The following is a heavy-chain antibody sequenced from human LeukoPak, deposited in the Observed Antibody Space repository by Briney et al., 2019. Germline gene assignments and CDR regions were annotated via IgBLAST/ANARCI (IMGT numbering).Heavy chain of an antibody. J-gene: IGHJ4*02. Sequence: GESLKITCKGFGNRLTSYWIVWVRQMPGQGLEWMGTIYPGDSETRYSPSFQGQVTISADKSISTAYLQWSSLKASDTAMYYCARLGAAAGIDYWGQGTLVTVSS. CDR2: IYPGDSET. CDR3: ARLGAAAGIDY. CDR1: GNRLTSYW. D-gene: IGHD6-13*01. V-gene: IGHV5-51*01.